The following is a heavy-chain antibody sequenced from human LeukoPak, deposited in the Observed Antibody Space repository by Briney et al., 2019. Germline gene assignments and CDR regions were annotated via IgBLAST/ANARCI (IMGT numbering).Heavy chain of an antibody. J-gene: IGHJ4*02. CDR2: IIPIVGIA. CDR1: GGTFSSYA. V-gene: IGHV1-69*04. CDR3: ARDDSSGYHDY. Sequence: ASVKVSCKASGGTFSSYAISWVRQAPGQGLEWMGTIIPIVGIANYAQKFQGRVTMTTDTSTSTAYMELRSLRSDDTAVYYCARDDSSGYHDYWGQGTLVTVSS. D-gene: IGHD3-22*01.